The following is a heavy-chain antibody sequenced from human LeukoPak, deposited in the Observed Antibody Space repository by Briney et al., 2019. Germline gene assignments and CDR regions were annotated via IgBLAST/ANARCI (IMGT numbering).Heavy chain of an antibody. Sequence: ASVKVSCKASGYTFTGYYRHWVRQAPGQGLEWMGWINPNSGGTNYAQKFQGRVTMTRDTSISTDYMELSRLRSDDTAVYYCARFEDYGGNRDVFDIWGQGTMVTVSS. J-gene: IGHJ3*02. V-gene: IGHV1-2*02. CDR2: INPNSGGT. CDR1: GYTFTGYY. D-gene: IGHD4-23*01. CDR3: ARFEDYGGNRDVFDI.